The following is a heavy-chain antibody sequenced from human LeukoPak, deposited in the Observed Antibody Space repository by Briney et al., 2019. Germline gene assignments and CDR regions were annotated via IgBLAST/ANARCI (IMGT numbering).Heavy chain of an antibody. CDR2: ISSSSSTI. J-gene: IGHJ4*02. V-gene: IGHV3-48*01. Sequence: GGSLRLSCAASGFTFSSYSMNWVRQAPGKGLEWVSYISSSSSTIYYADSVKGRFTISRDNAKNSLYLQMNSLRAEDTAVYYCAGDTAMFQYYFDYWGQGTLVTVSS. CDR1: GFTFSSYS. D-gene: IGHD5-18*01. CDR3: AGDTAMFQYYFDY.